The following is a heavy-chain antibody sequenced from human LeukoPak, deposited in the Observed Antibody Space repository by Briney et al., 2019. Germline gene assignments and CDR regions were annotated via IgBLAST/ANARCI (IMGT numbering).Heavy chain of an antibody. CDR1: GGTFSSYA. J-gene: IGHJ4*02. V-gene: IGHV1-69*01. D-gene: IGHD2-2*01. Sequence: SVKVSCKASGGTFSSYAISWVRQAPGQGFEWMGGIIPIFGTANYAQKFQGRVTITADESTSTAYMELSSLRSEDTAVYYCARGLGIAAMSYFDYWGQGTLVTVSS. CDR3: ARGLGIAAMSYFDY. CDR2: IIPIFGTA.